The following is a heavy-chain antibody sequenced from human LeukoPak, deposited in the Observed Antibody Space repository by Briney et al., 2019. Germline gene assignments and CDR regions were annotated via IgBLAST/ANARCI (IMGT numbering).Heavy chain of an antibody. CDR1: GYTFTGYY. CDR3: ARERTPWVTTEIDAFDI. D-gene: IGHD4-17*01. Sequence: ASVKVSCKASGYTFTGYYMHWVRQAPGQGLEWMGWINPNSGGTNYAQKLQGWVTMTRDTSISTAYMELSRLRSDDTAVYYCARERTPWVTTEIDAFDIWGQGTMVTVSS. CDR2: INPNSGGT. J-gene: IGHJ3*02. V-gene: IGHV1-2*04.